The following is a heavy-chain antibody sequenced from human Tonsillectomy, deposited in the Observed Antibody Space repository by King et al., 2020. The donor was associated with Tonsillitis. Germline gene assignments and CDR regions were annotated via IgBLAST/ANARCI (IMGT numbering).Heavy chain of an antibody. D-gene: IGHD3-10*01. V-gene: IGHV3-9*01. Sequence: VQLVESGGGLVQPGRSLRLSCAASGFTFDEYAMHWVRQAPGKGLEWVSGISWISGNIVYADSVKGRFTISRDNAKNSLYLQMNSLRAEDTALYYCAKDLGEGSGSYYYGMDVWGQGTTVTVSS. CDR1: GFTFDEYA. CDR3: AKDLGEGSGSYYYGMDV. J-gene: IGHJ6*02. CDR2: ISWISGNI.